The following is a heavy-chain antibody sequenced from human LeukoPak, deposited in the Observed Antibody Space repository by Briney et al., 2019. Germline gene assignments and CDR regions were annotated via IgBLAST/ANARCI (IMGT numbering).Heavy chain of an antibody. CDR2: IDPSDSYT. V-gene: IGHV5-10-1*01. D-gene: IGHD2-2*01. Sequence: GESLKISCKGSGYGFTSYWISWVRQMPGKGLEWMGRIDPSDSYTNYSPSFQGHVTISADKSISTAYLQWSSLKASDTAMYYCVRVWYCSSSSCYQIDYWGQGTLVTVSS. CDR1: GYGFTSYW. J-gene: IGHJ4*02. CDR3: VRVWYCSSSSCYQIDY.